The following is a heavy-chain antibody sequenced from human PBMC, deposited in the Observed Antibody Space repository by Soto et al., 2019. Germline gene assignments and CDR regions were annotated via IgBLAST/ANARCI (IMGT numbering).Heavy chain of an antibody. CDR3: ARDLYVKGWVFDY. J-gene: IGHJ4*02. CDR1: GFTFSSYS. D-gene: IGHD6-19*01. CDR2: ISSSSSTI. V-gene: IGHV3-48*01. Sequence: GGSLRLSCAASGFTFSSYSMNWVRQAPGKGLEWVSYISSSSSTIYYADSVKGRFTISRDNAKNSLYLQMNSLRAEDTAVYYCARDLYVKGWVFDYWGQGTLVTVSS.